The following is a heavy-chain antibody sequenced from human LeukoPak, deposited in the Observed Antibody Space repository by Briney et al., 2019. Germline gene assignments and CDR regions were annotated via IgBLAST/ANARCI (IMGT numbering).Heavy chain of an antibody. CDR3: ARDVGATSVSWFDP. J-gene: IGHJ5*02. D-gene: IGHD1-26*01. CDR1: GGSFSGYY. CDR2: INHSGST. V-gene: IGHV4-34*01. Sequence: SETLSLTCAVYGGSFSGYYWSWIRQPPGKGLEWIGEINHSGSTNYNPSLKSRVTISVDTSKNQFSLKLSSVTAADTAVYYCARDVGATSVSWFDPWGQGTLVTVSS.